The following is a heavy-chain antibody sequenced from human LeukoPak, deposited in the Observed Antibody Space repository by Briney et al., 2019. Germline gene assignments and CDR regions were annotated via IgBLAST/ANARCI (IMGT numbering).Heavy chain of an antibody. CDR1: GFTVSSNY. CDR2: IYSGGST. D-gene: IGHD5-24*01. Sequence: GGSLRLSCAASGFTVSSNYMSWVRQAPGKGLEWVSVIYSGGSTYYADSVKGRFTISRDNSKNTLYLQMNSLRAGDTAVYYCARAGRDGYNIVDYWGQGTLVTVSS. V-gene: IGHV3-53*01. CDR3: ARAGRDGYNIVDY. J-gene: IGHJ4*02.